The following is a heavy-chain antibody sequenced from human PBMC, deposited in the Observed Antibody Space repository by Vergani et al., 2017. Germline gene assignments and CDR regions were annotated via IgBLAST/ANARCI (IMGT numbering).Heavy chain of an antibody. V-gene: IGHV4-34*01. CDR2: INDSGGT. CDR1: GGSFSGYY. J-gene: IGHJ4*02. CDR3: ARALVGGTHDN. Sequence: QVQLQQWGAGLLKPSETLSLTCAVYGGSFSGYYWNWIRQPPGKGLEWIGEINDSGGTNYNPSLKSRVTISLDTSKNQFSLKLTSVTAADTALYWCARALVGGTHDNWGQGTLVTVSS. D-gene: IGHD1-26*01.